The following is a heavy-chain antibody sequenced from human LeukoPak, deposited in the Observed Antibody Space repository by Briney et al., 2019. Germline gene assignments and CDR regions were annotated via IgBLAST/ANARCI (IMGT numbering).Heavy chain of an antibody. CDR2: FGSAGDT. V-gene: IGHV3-13*01. Sequence: PGGSLRLSCAASGFPFSAYDMHWVRHAPGKGLEWVSAFGSAGDTYYPGAVKGGFTISRDYAKNSLYLQMNSLGAGDTAVYFCVRGALPGDNWYFDLWGRGTLVTVSS. CDR1: GFPFSAYD. CDR3: VRGALPGDNWYFDL. J-gene: IGHJ2*01.